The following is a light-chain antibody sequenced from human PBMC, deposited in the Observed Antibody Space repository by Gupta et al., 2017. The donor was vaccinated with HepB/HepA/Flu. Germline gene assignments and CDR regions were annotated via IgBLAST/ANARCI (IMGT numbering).Light chain of an antibody. Sequence: DIVMTQSRDSLAVSLGERATINCKSSQSVVYSSNNKNYLAWYQQKPGQPPKLLIYWATTRECGVPDRFSGRGCWKDFTLTSSGQQDEDVAVYYGQQNYSTWTFGQGTKVEIK. CDR1: QSVVYSSNNKNY. CDR3: QQNYSTWT. V-gene: IGKV4-1*01. J-gene: IGKJ1*01. CDR2: WAT.